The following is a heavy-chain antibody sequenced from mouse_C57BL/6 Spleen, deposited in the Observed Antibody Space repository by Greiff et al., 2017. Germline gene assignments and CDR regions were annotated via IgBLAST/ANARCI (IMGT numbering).Heavy chain of an antibody. CDR2: IFPGSGST. Sequence: QVQLQQSGAELMKPGASVKLSCKASGYTFTGYWIEWVKQRPGHGLEWIGEIFPGSGSTNYNEKFKGKATFTADTSSNTAYMQRSSRTTEDSAIYYCARYYYAMDYWGQGTSVTVSS. CDR1: GYTFTGYW. J-gene: IGHJ4*01. CDR3: ARYYYAMDY. V-gene: IGHV1-9*01.